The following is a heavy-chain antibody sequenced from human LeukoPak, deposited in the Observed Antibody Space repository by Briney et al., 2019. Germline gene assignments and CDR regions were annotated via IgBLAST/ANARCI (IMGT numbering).Heavy chain of an antibody. Sequence: SQTLSLTCAISGDRVSSKSAAWNWIRQSPSRGLEWVGRTYYRSKWSNDYAASVKGRITVNPDTSKNQFSLQLSSVTPEDTAVYYCARSRAATFDYWGQGTLVTVSS. CDR1: GDRVSSKSAA. CDR3: ARSRAATFDY. D-gene: IGHD2-15*01. V-gene: IGHV6-1*01. J-gene: IGHJ4*02. CDR2: TYYRSKWSN.